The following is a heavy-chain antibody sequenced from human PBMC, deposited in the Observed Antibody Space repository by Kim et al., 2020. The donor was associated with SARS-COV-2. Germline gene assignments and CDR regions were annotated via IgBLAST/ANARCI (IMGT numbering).Heavy chain of an antibody. J-gene: IGHJ4*02. Sequence: SETLSLTCTVSGGSISSSSYYWGWIRQPPGKGLEWIGSIYYSGSTYYNPSLKSRVTISVDTSKNQFSLKLSSVTAADTAVYYCARHSTYYDFWSGIPDYWGQGTLVTVSS. V-gene: IGHV4-39*01. D-gene: IGHD3-3*01. CDR1: GGSISSSSYY. CDR3: ARHSTYYDFWSGIPDY. CDR2: IYYSGST.